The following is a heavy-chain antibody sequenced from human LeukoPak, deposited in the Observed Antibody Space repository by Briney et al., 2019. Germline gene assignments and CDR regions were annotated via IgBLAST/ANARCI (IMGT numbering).Heavy chain of an antibody. CDR2: IYSGGST. CDR1: GFTFSSYG. D-gene: IGHD3-22*01. Sequence: PGGSLRLSCAASGFTFSSYGMHWVRQAPGKGLEWVSTIYSGGSTYYADSVKGRFTISRDNSKNTLYLQMNSLRAEDTAVYYCARSYYYESSGYYYFDYWGQGTLVTVSS. V-gene: IGHV3-53*01. CDR3: ARSYYYESSGYYYFDY. J-gene: IGHJ4*02.